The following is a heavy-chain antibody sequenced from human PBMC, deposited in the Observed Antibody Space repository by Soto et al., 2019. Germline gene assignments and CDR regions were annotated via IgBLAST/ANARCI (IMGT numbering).Heavy chain of an antibody. J-gene: IGHJ4*02. Sequence: SETLSLTCSVSGGSISSSSYYWGWIRQPPGKGLEWIGSIYYSGSTYYNPSLKSRVTISVDTSKNQFSLKLSSVTAADTAVYYCARVGYYGSGSYYNSYYFDYWGQGTLVTVSS. D-gene: IGHD3-10*01. V-gene: IGHV4-39*01. CDR1: GGSISSSSYY. CDR3: ARVGYYGSGSYYNSYYFDY. CDR2: IYYSGST.